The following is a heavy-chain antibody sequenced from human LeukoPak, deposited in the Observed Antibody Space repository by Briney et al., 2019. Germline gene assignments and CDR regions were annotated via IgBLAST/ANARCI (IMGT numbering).Heavy chain of an antibody. V-gene: IGHV4-4*02. J-gene: IGHJ4*02. D-gene: IGHD6-13*01. CDR3: ASRQQLVESIDY. Sequence: SETLSLTCAVSGGSISSSNWWSWVRQPPGKGLEWIGEIYHSGSTNYNPSLKSRVTISIDMSKNQFSLKLSSVTAADTAVYYCASRQQLVESIDYWGQGTLVTVSS. CDR1: GGSISSSNW. CDR2: IYHSGST.